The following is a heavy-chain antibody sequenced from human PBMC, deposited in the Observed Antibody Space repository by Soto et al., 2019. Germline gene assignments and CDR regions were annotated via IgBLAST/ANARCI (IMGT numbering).Heavy chain of an antibody. J-gene: IGHJ6*03. CDR3: ARGSLLVAGFPLYMDL. D-gene: IGHD6-19*01. CDR1: GGSFSGYY. CDR2: INHSGST. Sequence: SETLSLTCAVYGGSFSGYYWRWIRQPPGKGLEWIGEINHSGSTNYNPSLKSRVTISVDTSKNQPSLKLSSVTAADTAVFCCARGSLLVAGFPLYMDLWGKGTTVTVSS. V-gene: IGHV4-34*01.